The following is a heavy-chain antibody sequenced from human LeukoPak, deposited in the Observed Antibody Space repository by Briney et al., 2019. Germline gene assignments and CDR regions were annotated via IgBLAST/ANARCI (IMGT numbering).Heavy chain of an antibody. J-gene: IGHJ3*02. D-gene: IGHD2-15*01. CDR1: GFTLSNYS. V-gene: IGHV3-48*01. CDR3: AKGGVVYAFDI. Sequence: GSLRLSCAASGFTLSNYSMNWVRQAPGKGLEWVSYISRSSSIIYYADSVKGRFTISRDNAKSSLYLQMNSLRAEDTAVYYCAKGGVVYAFDIWGQGTMVTVSS. CDR2: ISRSSSII.